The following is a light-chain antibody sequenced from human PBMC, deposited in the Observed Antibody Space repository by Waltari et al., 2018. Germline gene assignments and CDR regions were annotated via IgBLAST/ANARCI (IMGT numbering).Light chain of an antibody. J-gene: IGLJ2*01. CDR3: SSFTSSTTGI. CDR1: SSDSGGYEY. Sequence: SALTQPDSVSGSPGQSITISCSGISSDSGGYEYVSWYQQHPGKAPKVIIYDVNNRPSGVSTRFSGSKSGSSASLTISGLQAEYEADYYCSSFTSSTTGIFGGGTKVTVL. V-gene: IGLV2-14*03. CDR2: DVN.